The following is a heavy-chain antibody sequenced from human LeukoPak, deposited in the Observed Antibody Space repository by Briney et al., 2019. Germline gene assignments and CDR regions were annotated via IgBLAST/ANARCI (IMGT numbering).Heavy chain of an antibody. CDR2: ISYDGSNK. J-gene: IGHJ4*02. D-gene: IGHD6-19*01. Sequence: PGGSLRLSGAASGFTFSSYGMHWVRQAPGKGLEWVAVISYDGSNKYYADSVKGRFTISRDNSKNTLYLQMNSLRAEDTAVYYCAKDGYSSFPYYFDYWGQGTLVTVSS. V-gene: IGHV3-30*18. CDR1: GFTFSSYG. CDR3: AKDGYSSFPYYFDY.